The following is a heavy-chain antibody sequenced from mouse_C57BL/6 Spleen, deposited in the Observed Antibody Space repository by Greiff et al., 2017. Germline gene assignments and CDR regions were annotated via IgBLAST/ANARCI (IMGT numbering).Heavy chain of an antibody. CDR3: AKGKGLWPLYAMDY. CDR2: INPNYGTT. CDR1: GYSFTDYN. J-gene: IGHJ4*01. V-gene: IGHV1-39*01. D-gene: IGHD1-1*02. Sequence: VQLKESGPELVKPGASVKISCKASGYSFTDYNMNWVKQSNGKSLEWIGVINPNYGTTSYNQKFKGKATLTVDQSSSTAYMQLNSLTSEDSAVYYCAKGKGLWPLYAMDYWGQGTSVTVSS.